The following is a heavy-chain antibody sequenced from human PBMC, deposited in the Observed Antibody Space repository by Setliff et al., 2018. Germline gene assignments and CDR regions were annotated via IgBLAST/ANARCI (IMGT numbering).Heavy chain of an antibody. V-gene: IGHV1-18*01. CDR2: ISPYNGDT. CDR1: GYTFTSFG. CDR3: VRERRGGHFDY. Sequence: ASVKVSCKAYGYTFTSFGFTWVRQAPGQGLEWMGWISPYNGDTRPAQKFQGRVTMTTDTSTSTAYMELWSLGSEDTAVYYCVRERRGGHFDYWGQGTLVTVSS. J-gene: IGHJ4*02.